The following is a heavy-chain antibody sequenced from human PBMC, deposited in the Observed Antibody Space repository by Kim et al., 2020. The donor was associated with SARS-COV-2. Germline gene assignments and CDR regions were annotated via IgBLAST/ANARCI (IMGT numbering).Heavy chain of an antibody. CDR1: GFTFSSYA. J-gene: IGHJ4*02. CDR2: ISGSGGST. CDR3: AKDSRRGLSRERGIITSLDY. Sequence: GGSLRLSCAASGFTFSSYAMSWVRQAPGKGLEWVSAISGSGGSTYYADSVKGRFTISRDNSKNTLYLQMNSLRAEDTAVYYCAKDSRRGLSRERGIITSLDYWGQGTLVTVSS. V-gene: IGHV3-23*01. D-gene: IGHD1-20*01.